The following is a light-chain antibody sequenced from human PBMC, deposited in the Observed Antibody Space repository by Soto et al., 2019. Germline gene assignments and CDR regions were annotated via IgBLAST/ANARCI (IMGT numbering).Light chain of an antibody. Sequence: QSVLTQPASVSGSTGQSITISCTGTSSDVGGYNYVSWYQQHPGKAPKLMIYDVSNRPSGVSNRFSGSKSGNTASLTISGRQAEDEADYYCSSYTSSSTLSVFGGGTQLTVL. CDR1: SSDVGGYNY. V-gene: IGLV2-14*01. CDR2: DVS. J-gene: IGLJ2*01. CDR3: SSYTSSSTLSV.